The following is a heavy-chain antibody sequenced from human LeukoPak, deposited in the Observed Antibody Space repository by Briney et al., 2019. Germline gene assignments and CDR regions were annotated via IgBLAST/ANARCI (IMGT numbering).Heavy chain of an antibody. CDR1: GGPISSYY. J-gene: IGHJ4*02. CDR2: IYYSGST. V-gene: IGHV4-59*08. Sequence: ASETLSLTCTVSGGPISSYYWSWIRQPPGKGLEWIGYIYYSGSTNYNPSLKSRVTISLDTSKNQVSLKLSSVTAADTAVYYCARSTDYSTDYWGQGTLVTVSS. D-gene: IGHD4-11*01. CDR3: ARSTDYSTDY.